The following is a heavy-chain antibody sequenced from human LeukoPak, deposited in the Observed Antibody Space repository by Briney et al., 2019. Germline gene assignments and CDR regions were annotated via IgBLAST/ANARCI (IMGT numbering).Heavy chain of an antibody. V-gene: IGHV3-23*01. CDR2: ISGSGSST. J-gene: IGHJ4*02. CDR3: AKDLWFGELMMSPFDY. Sequence: GGSLRLSCAASGFTFSSYAMSWVRQAPGKGLEWVSAISGSGSSTYYADSVKGRFTISRDNSKNTLYLQMNSLRAEDTAVYYCAKDLWFGELMMSPFDYWGQGTLVTVSS. D-gene: IGHD3-10*01. CDR1: GFTFSSYA.